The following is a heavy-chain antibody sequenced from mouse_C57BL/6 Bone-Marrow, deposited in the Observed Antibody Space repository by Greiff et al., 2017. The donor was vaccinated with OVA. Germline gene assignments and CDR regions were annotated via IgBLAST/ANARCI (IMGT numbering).Heavy chain of an antibody. V-gene: IGHV3-6*01. J-gene: IGHJ2*01. CDR1: GYSITSGYY. CDR3: VRVPRDYYGSGGGFDY. Sequence: EVQLQESGPGLVKPSQSLSLTCSVTGYSITSGYYWNWIRQFPGNKLEWMGYISYDGSNNYNPSLKNRISITRDTSKNQFFLKLNSVTTEDTATYYCVRVPRDYYGSGGGFDYWGQGTTLTVSS. CDR2: ISYDGSN. D-gene: IGHD1-1*01.